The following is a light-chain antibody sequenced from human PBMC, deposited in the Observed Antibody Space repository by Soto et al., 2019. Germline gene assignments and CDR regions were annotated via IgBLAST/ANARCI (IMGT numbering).Light chain of an antibody. V-gene: IGLV1-40*01. Sequence: QSVLTQPPSVSGAPGQRVTISCTGSSFNIGAGYEVHWYQQLPGTAPKLLIYGNNNRPSGVPDRFSGSKSGTSASLAISGLQAEDEADYYCQSYDSSLSGYVVFGGGTKLTVL. CDR2: GNN. CDR3: QSYDSSLSGYVV. CDR1: SFNIGAGYE. J-gene: IGLJ2*01.